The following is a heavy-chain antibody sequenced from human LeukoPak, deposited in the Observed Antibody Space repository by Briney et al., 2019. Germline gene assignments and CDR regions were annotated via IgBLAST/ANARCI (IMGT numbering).Heavy chain of an antibody. V-gene: IGHV1-46*01. Sequence: ASVKVSCKASGYTFTSYYMHWVRQAPGQGLEWMGIINPSGGSTSYAQKFQGRVTMTRDTSTSTVYMELSRLSSDDTAIYYCVSLGATTIYYYGMDVWGQGTTVTVSS. CDR1: GYTFTSYY. J-gene: IGHJ6*02. CDR3: VSLGATTIYYYGMDV. D-gene: IGHD1-26*01. CDR2: INPSGGST.